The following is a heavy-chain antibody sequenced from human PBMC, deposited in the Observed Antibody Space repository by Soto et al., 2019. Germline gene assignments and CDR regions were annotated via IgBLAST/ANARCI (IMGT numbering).Heavy chain of an antibody. J-gene: IGHJ4*02. CDR3: ARGNYDSSGYYPGHFDY. D-gene: IGHD3-22*01. CDR1: GGTFSSYA. CDR2: IIPIFGTA. V-gene: IGHV1-69*13. Sequence: GASVKVSCKASGGTFSSYAISWVRQAPGQGLEWMGGIIPIFGTANYAQKFRGRVTITADESTSTAYMELSSLRSEDAAVYYCARGNYDSSGYYPGHFDYWGQGTLVTVS.